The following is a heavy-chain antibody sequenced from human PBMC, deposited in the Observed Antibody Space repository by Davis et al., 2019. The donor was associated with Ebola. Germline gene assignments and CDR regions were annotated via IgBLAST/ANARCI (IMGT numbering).Heavy chain of an antibody. V-gene: IGHV3-48*02. CDR3: ARDRTLWFGELSNLYYYYGMDV. J-gene: IGHJ6*02. Sequence: GESLKISCAASGFTFSSYSMNWVRQAPGKGLEWVSYISSSSSTIYYADSVKGRFTISRDNAKNSLYLQMNSLRDEDTAVYYCARDRTLWFGELSNLYYYYGMDVWGQGTTVTVSS. D-gene: IGHD3-10*01. CDR1: GFTFSSYS. CDR2: ISSSSSTI.